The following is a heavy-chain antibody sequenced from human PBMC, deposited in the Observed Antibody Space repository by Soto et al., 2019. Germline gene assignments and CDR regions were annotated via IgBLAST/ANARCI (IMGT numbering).Heavy chain of an antibody. D-gene: IGHD1-7*01. Sequence: SETLSLTCTVSGGSVRDGSYYWAWLRQPPGKGLEWIGHIYHSGSTIYKPSLKSRVTISIDTSKSQFSLKLNSMTAADTAVYYCAGYNWNYYFDPWGKGTLVTVSS. CDR1: GGSVRDGSYY. V-gene: IGHV4-61*01. J-gene: IGHJ5*02. CDR3: AGYNWNYYFDP. CDR2: IYHSGST.